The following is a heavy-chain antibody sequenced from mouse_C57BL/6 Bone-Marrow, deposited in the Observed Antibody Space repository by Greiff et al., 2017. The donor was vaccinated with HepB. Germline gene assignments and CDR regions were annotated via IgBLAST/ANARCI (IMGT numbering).Heavy chain of an antibody. Sequence: EVQLVESGGGLVQPGGSLSLSCAASGFTFTDYYMSWVRQPPGKALEWLGFIRNKANGYTTEYSASVKGRFTISRDNSQSILYLQMNALRAEDSATYYCARRRYGNYLAYWGQGTLVTVSA. D-gene: IGHD2-1*01. V-gene: IGHV7-3*01. CDR1: GFTFTDYY. J-gene: IGHJ3*01. CDR3: ARRRYGNYLAY. CDR2: IRNKANGYTT.